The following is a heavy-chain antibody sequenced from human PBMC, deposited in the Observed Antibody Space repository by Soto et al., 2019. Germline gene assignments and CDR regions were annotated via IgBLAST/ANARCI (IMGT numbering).Heavy chain of an antibody. V-gene: IGHV4-30-2*01. CDR3: ARGQVVAAQH. J-gene: IGHJ4*02. CDR1: GGSISSGGYS. CDR2: IYHSGST. D-gene: IGHD2-15*01. Sequence: SETLSLTCAVSGGSISSGGYSWSWIRQPPGKGLEWIGYIYHSGSTYYNPSLKSRVTISVDRSKNQFSLKLSSVTAADTAVYYCARGQVVAAQHWGQGTLFTVS.